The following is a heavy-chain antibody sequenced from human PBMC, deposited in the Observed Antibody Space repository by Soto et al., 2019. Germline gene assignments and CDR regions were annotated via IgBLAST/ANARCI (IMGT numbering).Heavy chain of an antibody. CDR3: ARGDRFRCSGGRCFSDGRFDY. D-gene: IGHD2-15*01. Sequence: EVQLVESGGGLVQPGGSLRLSCSASGFTFSAYTMNWVRQAPGKGLEWVSYINGSSSTIYYADSVKGRFTISRDNAENSLYLQMNCLRDEDTAVYYCARGDRFRCSGGRCFSDGRFDYGGQGTLVTVSS. CDR2: INGSSSTI. CDR1: GFTFSAYT. V-gene: IGHV3-48*02. J-gene: IGHJ4*02.